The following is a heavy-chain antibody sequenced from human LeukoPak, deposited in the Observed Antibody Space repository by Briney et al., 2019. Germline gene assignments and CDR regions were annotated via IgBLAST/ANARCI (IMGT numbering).Heavy chain of an antibody. CDR2: IYYSGST. CDR3: ARVGMGSGYELVAPSEFDY. D-gene: IGHD5-12*01. V-gene: IGHV4-59*01. J-gene: IGHJ4*02. Sequence: SETLSLTCTVSGGSISSYYWSWIRQPPGKGLEWIGYIYYSGSTNYNPSLKSRVTISVDTSKNQFSLKQSSVTAADTAVYYCARVGMGSGYELVAPSEFDYWGQGTLVTVSS. CDR1: GGSISSYY.